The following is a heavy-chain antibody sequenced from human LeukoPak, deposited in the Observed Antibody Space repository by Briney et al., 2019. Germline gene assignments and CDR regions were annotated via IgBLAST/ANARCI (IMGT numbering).Heavy chain of an antibody. Sequence: PGGSLRLSCAASGFTFSNAYMNWVRQAPGKGLEWVSAISGTGANTYYADSVKGRFTISRDNSKNTMYLQMNGLRAEDTAVYYCAKMATEVPSYYFDYWGQGTLVTVSS. J-gene: IGHJ4*02. D-gene: IGHD2-2*01. V-gene: IGHV3-23*01. CDR3: AKMATEVPSYYFDY. CDR1: GFTFSNAY. CDR2: ISGTGANT.